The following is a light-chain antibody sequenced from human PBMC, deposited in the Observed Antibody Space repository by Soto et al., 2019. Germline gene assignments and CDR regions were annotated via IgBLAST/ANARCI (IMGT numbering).Light chain of an antibody. CDR1: SSDVGGYDY. J-gene: IGLJ1*01. V-gene: IGLV2-14*01. CDR3: ISYASINTYV. CDR2: DVT. Sequence: QSVLTQPASVSGSPRQSITISCTGTSSDVGGYDYVSWYQQHPGKAPKLMIYDVTNRPSGVSNRFSGSKSGNTASLTISGLQAEDEADYYCISYASINTYVFGTG.